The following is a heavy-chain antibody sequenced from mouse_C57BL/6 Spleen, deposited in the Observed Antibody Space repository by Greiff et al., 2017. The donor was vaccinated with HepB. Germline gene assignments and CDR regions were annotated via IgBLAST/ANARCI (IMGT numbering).Heavy chain of an antibody. V-gene: IGHV3-6*01. D-gene: IGHD2-1*01. CDR2: ISYDGSN. J-gene: IGHJ2*01. CDR3: ARGEDGNYDY. CDR1: GYSITSGYY. Sequence: EVKLMESGPGLVKPSQSLSLTCSVTGYSITSGYYWNWIRQFPGNILEWMGYISYDGSNNYNPSLKNRISITRDTSKNQFFLKLNSVTTEDTATYYCARGEDGNYDYWGQGTTLTVSS.